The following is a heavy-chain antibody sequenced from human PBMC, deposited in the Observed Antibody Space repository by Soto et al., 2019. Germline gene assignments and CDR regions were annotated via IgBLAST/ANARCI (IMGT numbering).Heavy chain of an antibody. J-gene: IGHJ6*02. D-gene: IGHD6-19*01. CDR2: INSDGSST. CDR1: GFTFSSYW. CDR3: ATEGPLHSSGWSYYYYYGMDV. Sequence: EVQLVESGGGLVQPGGSLRLSCAASGFTFSSYWMHWVRQAPGKGLVWVSRINSDGSSTSYADSVKGRFTISRDNAKNTLYLQMNSLRAEDTAVYYCATEGPLHSSGWSYYYYYGMDVWGQGTTVTVSS. V-gene: IGHV3-74*01.